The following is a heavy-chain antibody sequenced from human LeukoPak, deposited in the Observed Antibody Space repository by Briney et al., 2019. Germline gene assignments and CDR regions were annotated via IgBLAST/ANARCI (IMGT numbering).Heavy chain of an antibody. CDR2: VDPEEGKK. Sequence: GASVKVSCNISGYTVSEFSMHWVRQAPGKGLEWMGGVDPEEGKKTYAQKFLGRFTMTEDTSTDTGYMELSSLRSEDTAVYYYTTDRRFYYDSSTNYYAGWYWGQGTLVTVSS. V-gene: IGHV1-24*01. D-gene: IGHD3-22*01. J-gene: IGHJ4*02. CDR1: GYTVSEFS. CDR3: TTDRRFYYDSSTNYYAGWY.